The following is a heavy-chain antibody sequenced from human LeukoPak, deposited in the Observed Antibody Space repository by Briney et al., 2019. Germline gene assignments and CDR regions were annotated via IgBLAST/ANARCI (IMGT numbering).Heavy chain of an antibody. Sequence: PSETLSLTCAVSGGSISSGGYSWSWIRQPPGKGLEWIGYIYHSGSTYYNPSLKSRVTISVDRSKNQFSLKLSYVTAADTAVYYCARGMNSGYYAPLDYWGQGTLVTVSS. CDR1: GGSISSGGYS. V-gene: IGHV4-30-2*01. CDR2: IYHSGST. D-gene: IGHD3-22*01. CDR3: ARGMNSGYYAPLDY. J-gene: IGHJ4*02.